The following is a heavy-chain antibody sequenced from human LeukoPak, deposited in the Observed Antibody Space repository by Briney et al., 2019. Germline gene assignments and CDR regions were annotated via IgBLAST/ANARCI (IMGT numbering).Heavy chain of an antibody. CDR1: YA. CDR3: VPHTIFGGDDY. J-gene: IGHJ4*02. Sequence: YAMSWVRQAPGKGLEWVSAISGSGGSTYYADSVKGRFTISRDNSKNTLYLQMNSLRAEDTAVYYCVPHTIFGGDDYWGQGTLVTVSS. V-gene: IGHV3-23*01. D-gene: IGHD3-3*01. CDR2: ISGSGGST.